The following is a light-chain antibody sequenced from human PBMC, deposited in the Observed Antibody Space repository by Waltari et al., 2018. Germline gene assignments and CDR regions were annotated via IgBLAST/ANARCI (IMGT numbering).Light chain of an antibody. Sequence: QTVVTQEPSLTVSPGGTVTLTCASSTGAVTSGSFPTWFHQRPGQPPKSLVYSAHNKHSRTPARFSGSLIGGKAALTLSGVQPEDEAEYYCLLFYGGAYVFGTGTKLTVL. CDR3: LLFYGGAYV. CDR2: SAH. J-gene: IGLJ1*01. CDR1: TGAVTSGSF. V-gene: IGLV7-43*01.